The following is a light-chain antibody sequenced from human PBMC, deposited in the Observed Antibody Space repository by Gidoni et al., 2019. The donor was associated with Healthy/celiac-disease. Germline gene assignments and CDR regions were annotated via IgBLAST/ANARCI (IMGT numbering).Light chain of an antibody. CDR1: QSVSSSY. CDR3: QQYGSSPIT. CDR2: GAS. V-gene: IGKV3-20*01. J-gene: IGKJ5*01. Sequence: IASTQSPGTLTLSPGERATLSCRASQSVSSSYLAWYQQKPGQAPSLLIYGASSRATGIPDRFSGSGSGRDFTLPISRLEPEGFAVYYCQQYGSSPITFGQGTRLEIK.